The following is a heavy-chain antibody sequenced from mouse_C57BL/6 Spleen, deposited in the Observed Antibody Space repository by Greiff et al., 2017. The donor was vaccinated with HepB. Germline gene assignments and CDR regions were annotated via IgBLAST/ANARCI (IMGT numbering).Heavy chain of an antibody. D-gene: IGHD2-10*01. Sequence: VQLQQSGPELVKPGASVKLSCKASGYTFTSYWMHWVKQRPGQGLEWIGNINPSNGGTNYNEKFKSKATLTVDKSSSTAYMQLSSLTSEDSAVYYCARYAYNWYFDVWGTGTTVTVSS. CDR1: GYTFTSYW. J-gene: IGHJ1*03. CDR2: INPSNGGT. CDR3: ARYAYNWYFDV. V-gene: IGHV1-53*01.